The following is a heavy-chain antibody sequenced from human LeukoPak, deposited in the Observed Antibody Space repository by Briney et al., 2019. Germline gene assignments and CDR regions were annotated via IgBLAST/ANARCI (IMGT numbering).Heavy chain of an antibody. CDR3: ARRRAYGGNSKWFDP. Sequence: GASVKVSCKAPGGTFSSYTISWVRQAPGQGLEWMGRIIPILGIANYAQKLQGRVTITADKSTSTAYMELSSLRSEDTAVYYCARRRAYGGNSKWFDPWGQGTLVTVSS. CDR2: IIPILGIA. CDR1: GGTFSSYT. D-gene: IGHD4-23*01. J-gene: IGHJ5*02. V-gene: IGHV1-69*02.